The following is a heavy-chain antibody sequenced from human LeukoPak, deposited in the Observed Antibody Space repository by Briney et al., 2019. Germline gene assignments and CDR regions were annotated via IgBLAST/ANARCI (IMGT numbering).Heavy chain of an antibody. CDR1: GFIFSSYW. Sequence: GGSLRLSCGASGFIFSSYWMSWVRQAPGKGLEWVANINQDGSGKYYVDSVKGRFTISRDNAKNSLYLQMNSLRAEDTALYYCARDLCSLGDTADNWFDPWGQGTLVTVSS. CDR3: ARDLCSLGDTADNWFDP. J-gene: IGHJ5*02. CDR2: INQDGSGK. V-gene: IGHV3-7*01. D-gene: IGHD2-15*01.